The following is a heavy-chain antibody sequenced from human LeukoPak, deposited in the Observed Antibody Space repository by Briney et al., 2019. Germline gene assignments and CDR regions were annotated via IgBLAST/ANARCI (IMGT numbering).Heavy chain of an antibody. CDR2: ITGSYESI. D-gene: IGHD6-6*01. J-gene: IGHJ4*02. CDR3: AKFWGFCADSSSSTADY. CDR1: GFTFSTHA. Sequence: VGSLRLSCAASGFTFSTHAMSWVRQAPGKGLEWVSSITGSYESIYYADSGKGRFTISRDNSKNTLYLQMNSLRAEDTAVYYCAKFWGFCADSSSSTADYWGQGNLVTVSS. V-gene: IGHV3-23*01.